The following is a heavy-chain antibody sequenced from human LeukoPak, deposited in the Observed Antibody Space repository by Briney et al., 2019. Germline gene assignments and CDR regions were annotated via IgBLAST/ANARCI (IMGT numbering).Heavy chain of an antibody. D-gene: IGHD4-17*01. CDR2: IYYSGST. J-gene: IGHJ4*02. V-gene: IGHV4-59*01. Sequence: PSETLSLTCTVSGGYISSYYWSWIRQPPGKGLEWIGYIYYSGSTNYNPSLKSRVTISVDTSKNQFSLKLSSVTAADTAVYYCATYPGGDYGLYYFDYWGQGTLVTVSS. CDR3: ATYPGGDYGLYYFDY. CDR1: GGYISSYY.